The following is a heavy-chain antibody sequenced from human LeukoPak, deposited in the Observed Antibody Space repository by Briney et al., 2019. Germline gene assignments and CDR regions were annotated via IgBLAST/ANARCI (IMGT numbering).Heavy chain of an antibody. CDR2: IIPIFGTA. CDR3: ARVGDYCSSTSCYSDY. D-gene: IGHD2-2*02. J-gene: IGHJ4*02. V-gene: IGHV1-69*01. Sequence: SVKVSCKASGGTFSSYAISWVRQAPGQGLEWMGGIIPIFGTANYAQKFQGRVTITADESTSTAYMELSSLRSEDTAVYYCARVGDYCSSTSCYSDYWGQGTLVTVSA. CDR1: GGTFSSYA.